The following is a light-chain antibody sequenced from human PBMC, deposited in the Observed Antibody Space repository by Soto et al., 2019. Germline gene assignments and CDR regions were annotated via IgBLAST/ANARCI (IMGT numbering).Light chain of an antibody. J-gene: IGKJ2*01. CDR1: QSISSW. CDR3: HQYNSLYT. V-gene: IGKV1-5*03. Sequence: DIQMTQSPSTLSASVGDRVTITCRASQSISSWLAWYQQKPGKAPKLLIYKASSLESGVPSRFSGSGSGTEFTLTISSLQPDDFATYYCHQYNSLYTFGQGTKLAIK. CDR2: KAS.